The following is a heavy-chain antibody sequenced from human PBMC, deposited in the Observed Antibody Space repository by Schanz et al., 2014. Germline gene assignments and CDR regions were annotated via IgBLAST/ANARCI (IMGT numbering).Heavy chain of an antibody. V-gene: IGHV3-23*01. CDR2: ISHSGGSK. J-gene: IGHJ4*02. CDR3: AKDPSHGDYDYYFDY. D-gene: IGHD3-22*01. Sequence: DVQLLESGGGLVQPGGSLRLSCAASGFTFNSYAMTWVRQAPGKGLEWVSSISHSGGSKYYADSVKGRFTISRDNSENTLYLQMNSLSADDTAVFYCAKDPSHGDYDYYFDYWGQGTLGTVSS. CDR1: GFTFNSYA.